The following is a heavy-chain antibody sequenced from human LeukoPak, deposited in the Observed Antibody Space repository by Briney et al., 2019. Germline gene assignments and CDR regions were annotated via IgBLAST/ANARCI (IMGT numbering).Heavy chain of an antibody. D-gene: IGHD3-22*01. J-gene: IGHJ4*02. Sequence: PSETLSLTCTVSSVSISSSSYYWGWIRQPPGKGLEWIGSIYYSGSTYYNPSLKSRVTISVDTSRNQFSLKLSSVTAADTAVYYCARYEITMIVVAFDYWGQGTLVTVSS. CDR3: ARYEITMIVVAFDY. CDR1: SVSISSSSYY. CDR2: IYYSGST. V-gene: IGHV4-39*01.